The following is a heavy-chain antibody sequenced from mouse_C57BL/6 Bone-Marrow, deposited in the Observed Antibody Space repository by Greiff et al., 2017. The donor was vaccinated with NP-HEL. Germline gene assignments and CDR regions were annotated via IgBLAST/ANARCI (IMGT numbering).Heavy chain of an antibody. D-gene: IGHD3-2*02. Sequence: VQLQQSGAELVKPGASVKLSCKASGYTFTSYWMQWVKQRPGQGLEWIGEIDPSDSYTNYNQKFKGKATLTVDTSSSTAYMQLSSLTSEDSAVYYCARSAQATDYAMDYWGQGTSVTVSS. J-gene: IGHJ4*01. CDR2: IDPSDSYT. CDR3: ARSAQATDYAMDY. CDR1: GYTFTSYW. V-gene: IGHV1-50*01.